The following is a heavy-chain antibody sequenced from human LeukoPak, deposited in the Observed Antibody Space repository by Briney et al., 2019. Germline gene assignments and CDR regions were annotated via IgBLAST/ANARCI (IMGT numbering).Heavy chain of an antibody. Sequence: ASVKVSCKASGYTFTSYYMHWVRQAPGQGLEWMGIINPSGGSTSYAQKFQGRVTMTRDMSTSTVYMELSSLRSEDTAVYYCARDLRRGANTAMVTPNFDYWGQGTLVTVSS. J-gene: IGHJ4*02. D-gene: IGHD5-18*01. V-gene: IGHV1-46*01. CDR2: INPSGGST. CDR3: ARDLRRGANTAMVTPNFDY. CDR1: GYTFTSYY.